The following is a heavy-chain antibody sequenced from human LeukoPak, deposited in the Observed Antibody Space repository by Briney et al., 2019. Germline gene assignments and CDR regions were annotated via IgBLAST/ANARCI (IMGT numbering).Heavy chain of an antibody. V-gene: IGHV4-39*01. CDR3: ARAVGSGSFQTYYYYMDV. J-gene: IGHJ6*03. Sequence: SETLSLTCTVSGGSISSSPYYWGWIRQPPGNGLEWIGSIYYSGSTYYNPSLKRRVTISVDTSKNQFSLKLSSVTAADTAVYYCARAVGSGSFQTYYYYMDVWGKGTTVTISS. CDR1: GGSISSSPYY. D-gene: IGHD3-10*01. CDR2: IYYSGST.